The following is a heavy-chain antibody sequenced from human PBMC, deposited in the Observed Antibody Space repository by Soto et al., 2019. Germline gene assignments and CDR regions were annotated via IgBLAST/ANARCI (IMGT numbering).Heavy chain of an antibody. CDR1: GFTFINYA. CDR3: ARKILGSTSRPNYWYFDL. J-gene: IGHJ2*01. CDR2: ISGGGDAT. V-gene: IGHV3-23*01. Sequence: EVQLLESGGGLVQPGGSLRLSCAGSGFTFINYAMNWVRQAPGKRLEWVSSISGGGDATFFADSVKGRFTISRDNSKNTVTLQMNSLGVDDTAVYYCARKILGSTSRPNYWYFDLWGRGTLVTVSS. D-gene: IGHD2-2*01.